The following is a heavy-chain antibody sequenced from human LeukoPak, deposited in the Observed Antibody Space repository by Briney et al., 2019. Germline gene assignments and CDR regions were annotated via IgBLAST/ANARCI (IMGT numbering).Heavy chain of an antibody. V-gene: IGHV3-23*01. Sequence: GGSLRLSCATSQFNFNKFGMTWVRQAPGKGLEWVSSISGNGGSTQYADSVQGRFAISRDNPKNTLYLQMNSLRDDDTAVYYCARVFLERLTSGYFDNWGQGTLVTVSP. CDR1: QFNFNKFG. CDR2: ISGNGGST. J-gene: IGHJ4*02. CDR3: ARVFLERLTSGYFDN. D-gene: IGHD3-3*01.